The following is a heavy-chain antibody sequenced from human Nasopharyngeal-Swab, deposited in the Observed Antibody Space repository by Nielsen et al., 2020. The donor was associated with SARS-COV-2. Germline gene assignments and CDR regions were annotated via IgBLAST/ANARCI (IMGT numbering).Heavy chain of an antibody. CDR2: IIPIFGTA. Sequence: SLKVSCKASGGTFSSYAISWVRQAPGQGLEWMGGIIPIFGTANYAQKFQGRVTITADESTSTAYMELSSLRSEDTAVYYCARYSSNWLYYYGMDVWGQGTTVTVSS. V-gene: IGHV1-69*13. CDR1: GGTFSSYA. J-gene: IGHJ6*02. D-gene: IGHD6-13*01. CDR3: ARYSSNWLYYYGMDV.